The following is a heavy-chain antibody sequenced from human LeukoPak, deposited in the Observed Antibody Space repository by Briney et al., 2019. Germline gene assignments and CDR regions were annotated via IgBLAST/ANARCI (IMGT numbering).Heavy chain of an antibody. D-gene: IGHD6-13*01. CDR3: ARDHTGSSSWYSLYNWFDP. J-gene: IGHJ5*02. V-gene: IGHV3-7*01. Sequence: GGSLRLSCAASGFTLSSYWMTWVRQAPGKGLEWVANIKQDGSEKYYVDSVKGRFTISRDNTKNSLYLQMNSLRAEDTAVYYCARDHTGSSSWYSLYNWFDPWGQGTLVTVSS. CDR2: IKQDGSEK. CDR1: GFTLSSYW.